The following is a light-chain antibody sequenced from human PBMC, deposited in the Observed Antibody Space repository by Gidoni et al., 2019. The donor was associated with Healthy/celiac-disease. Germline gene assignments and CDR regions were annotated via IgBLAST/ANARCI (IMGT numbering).Light chain of an antibody. V-gene: IGKV3-15*01. Sequence: EIVMTQSPATLSVSPVERATLSCRASQTVSSNLAWYQQKPGQAPRHLIYGASTRATGIPARFSGSGSWREFTLTISSLQSEDVAVYYCQQYNNWHPWTFGQGTKVEIK. CDR3: QQYNNWHPWT. J-gene: IGKJ1*01. CDR2: GAS. CDR1: QTVSSN.